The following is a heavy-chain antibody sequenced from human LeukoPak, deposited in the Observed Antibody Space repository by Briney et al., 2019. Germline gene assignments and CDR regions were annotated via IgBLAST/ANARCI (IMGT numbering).Heavy chain of an antibody. CDR2: IYTSGST. CDR3: ARDMRDSSGYYNTRYYFDY. J-gene: IGHJ4*02. V-gene: IGHV4-4*07. Sequence: SETLSLTCTVSGGSISSYYWSWIRQPAGKGLEWIGRIYTSGSTNYNPSLKSPVTMSVDTSKNQFSLKLSSVTAADTAVYYCARDMRDSSGYYNTRYYFDYWGQGTLVTVSS. CDR1: GGSISSYY. D-gene: IGHD3-22*01.